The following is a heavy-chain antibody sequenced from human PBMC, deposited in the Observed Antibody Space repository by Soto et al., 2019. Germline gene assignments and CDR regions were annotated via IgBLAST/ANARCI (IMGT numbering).Heavy chain of an antibody. CDR3: ARGSSYPYSSSWYD. V-gene: IGHV6-1*01. CDR1: GDSVSSNSAA. CDR2: TYYRSKWYN. J-gene: IGHJ4*02. Sequence: SQTLSLPCAISGDSVSSNSAAWNWIRKSPSRGLEWLGRTYYRSKWYNDYAVSVKSRITINPDTSKNQFSLQLNSVTPEDTAVYYCARGSSYPYSSSWYDWRQVTLGPVAP. D-gene: IGHD6-13*01.